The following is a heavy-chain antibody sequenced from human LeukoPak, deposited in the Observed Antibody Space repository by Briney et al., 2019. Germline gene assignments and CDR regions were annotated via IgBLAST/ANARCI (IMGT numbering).Heavy chain of an antibody. CDR2: IHFSGTT. CDR3: ARDRHSMVSEWFFDL. J-gene: IGHJ2*01. CDR1: GGSIGSGAFY. Sequence: PSETLSLTCTVSGGSIGSGAFYWNWIRQHPGEGLEWIGYIHFSGTTYYNPSLRSRAMISIDTSENQFSLNLSSVTAADTAVYYCARDRHSMVSEWFFDLWGRGALVTVSS. D-gene: IGHD3-10*01. V-gene: IGHV4-31*03.